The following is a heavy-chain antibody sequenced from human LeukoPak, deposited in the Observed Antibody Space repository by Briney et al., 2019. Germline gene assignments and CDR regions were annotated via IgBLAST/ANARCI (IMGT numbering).Heavy chain of an antibody. Sequence: GGSLRLSCAASGFTFSSYSMNWVRQAPGKGLEWVSSISSSSSYIYYADSVKGRFTISRDNAKDSSYLQMNNLKAEDTAVYYCARGSRAVRWYFDLWGRGTLVTVSS. D-gene: IGHD6-19*01. J-gene: IGHJ2*01. CDR1: GFTFSSYS. V-gene: IGHV3-21*04. CDR2: ISSSSSYI. CDR3: ARGSRAVRWYFDL.